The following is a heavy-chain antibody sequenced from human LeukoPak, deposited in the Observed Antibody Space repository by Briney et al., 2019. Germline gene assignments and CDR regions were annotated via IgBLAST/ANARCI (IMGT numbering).Heavy chain of an antibody. D-gene: IGHD3-22*01. CDR1: GDSVSSSTVA. Sequence: SQTLSLTCAISGDSVSSSTVAWNWIRQSPSRGLEWLGRTYYRSKWYNDYAVFVKSRISVNPGTSKNQFSLQLNSVTPEDTAVYYCARAVYDSSGYYSEYFQKWGQGTLVTVSS. CDR3: ARAVYDSSGYYSEYFQK. V-gene: IGHV6-1*01. J-gene: IGHJ1*01. CDR2: TYYRSKWYN.